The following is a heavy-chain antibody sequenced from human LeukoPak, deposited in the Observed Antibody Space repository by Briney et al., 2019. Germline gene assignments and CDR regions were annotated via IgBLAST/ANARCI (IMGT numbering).Heavy chain of an antibody. J-gene: IGHJ4*02. D-gene: IGHD6-13*01. CDR3: ARAHSYSSTVLDY. Sequence: GASVKISCKASGYTFTGYYMHWVRQAPGQGLEWMGWINPNSGGTNYAQKFQGRVTMTRDTSISTAYMELSRLRSDDTAVYYCARAHSYSSTVLDYWGQGTLVTVSS. CDR2: INPNSGGT. V-gene: IGHV1-2*02. CDR1: GYTFTGYY.